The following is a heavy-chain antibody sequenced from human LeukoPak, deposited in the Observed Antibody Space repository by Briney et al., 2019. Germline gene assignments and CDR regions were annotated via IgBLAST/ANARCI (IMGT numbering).Heavy chain of an antibody. D-gene: IGHD5-18*01. CDR2: INWNGGST. V-gene: IGHV3-20*04. CDR3: ARAMSGYSYGYSYYYYYYMDV. CDR1: GFTFSSYE. J-gene: IGHJ6*03. Sequence: GGSLRLSCAASGFTFSSYEMNWVRQAPGKGLEWVSGINWNGGSTGYADSVKGRFTISRDNAKNSLYLQMNSLRAEDTALYYCARAMSGYSYGYSYYYYYYMDVWGKGTTVTVSS.